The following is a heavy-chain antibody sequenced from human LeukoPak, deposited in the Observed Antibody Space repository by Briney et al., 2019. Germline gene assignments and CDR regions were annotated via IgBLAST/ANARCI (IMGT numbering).Heavy chain of an antibody. V-gene: IGHV4-61*02. Sequence: PSQTLSLTCTVSGASINSGSYYWTWIRQPAGKGLEWIGRIYTSGNTNYNPSLQSRVTISLDTSKNHFSLKLDSVTAADTAVYYCARDGPSVYFDYWGQGTLVTVSS. CDR3: ARDGPSVYFDY. CDR1: GASINSGSYY. CDR2: IYTSGNT. J-gene: IGHJ4*02.